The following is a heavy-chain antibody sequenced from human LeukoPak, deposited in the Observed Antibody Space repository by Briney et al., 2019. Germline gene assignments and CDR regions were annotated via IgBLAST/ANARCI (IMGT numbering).Heavy chain of an antibody. D-gene: IGHD6-19*01. V-gene: IGHV1-2*04. J-gene: IGHJ4*02. CDR3: ARGLGGSGWHHPDY. CDR1: GYTFTGYY. CDR2: INPNSGGT. Sequence: ASVKVSCKASGYTFTGYYMHWVRQAPGQGLEWMGWINPNSGGTNYAQKFQGWVTMTRDTSISTAYMELSRLRSDDTAVYYCARGLGGSGWHHPDYWGQGTLVPVSS.